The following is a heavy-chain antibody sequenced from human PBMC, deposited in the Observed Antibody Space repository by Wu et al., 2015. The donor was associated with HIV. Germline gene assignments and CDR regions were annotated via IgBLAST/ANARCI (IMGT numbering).Heavy chain of an antibody. CDR2: IIPIFGTA. J-gene: IGHJ6*03. CDR3: ASQRGNGITMVRGYYYYYMDV. V-gene: IGHV1-69*12. Sequence: QVQLVQSGAEVKKPGSSVKVSCKASGGTFSSYAISWVRQAPGQGLEWMGGIIPIFGTANYAQKFQGRVTITADESTSTAYMELSSLRSEDTAVYYCASQRGNGITMVRGYYYYYMDVWGKGTTVTVSS. D-gene: IGHD3-10*01. CDR1: GGTFSSYA.